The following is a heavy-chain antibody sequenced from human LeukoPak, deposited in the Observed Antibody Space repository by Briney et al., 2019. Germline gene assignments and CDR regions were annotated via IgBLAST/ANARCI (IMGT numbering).Heavy chain of an antibody. J-gene: IGHJ4*02. CDR1: GFTFGAYA. Sequence: GGSMRLSCTASGFTFGAYAMSWLRQAPGKGREWVGFIRSKAYGGTTEYAASVKGRFSISRDDSKSIAYLQMNSLKTEDTAVYYCTRGYSYDPFDYWGQGTLVTVSS. CDR3: TRGYSYDPFDY. CDR2: IRSKAYGGTT. D-gene: IGHD5-18*01. V-gene: IGHV3-49*03.